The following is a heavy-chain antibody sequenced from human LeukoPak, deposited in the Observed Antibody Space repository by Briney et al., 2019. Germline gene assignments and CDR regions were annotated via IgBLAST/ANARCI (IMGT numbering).Heavy chain of an antibody. D-gene: IGHD6-19*01. CDR3: ARDSGWYYFDY. CDR2: ISSTSSYI. J-gene: IGHJ4*02. Sequence: GGSLRLSCATSGFTFSSYSMNWVRQAPGKGLEWVSSISSTSSYIHYADSVKGRFTISRDNAKNSLYLQMNSLRAEDTAVYYCARDSGWYYFDYWGQGTLVTVSS. CDR1: GFTFSSYS. V-gene: IGHV3-21*01.